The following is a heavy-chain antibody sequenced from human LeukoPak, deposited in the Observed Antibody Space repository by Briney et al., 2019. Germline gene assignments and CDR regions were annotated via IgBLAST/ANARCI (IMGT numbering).Heavy chain of an antibody. V-gene: IGHV3-48*04. CDR2: ISNSASNI. CDR3: ARSYFWTGYGFDP. J-gene: IGHJ5*02. Sequence: AGSLRLSCAASAFTFSSFSMNWVRQAQGKGLEWLSYISNSASNIYYAHSVKGRFTISRDNAKRSLFLQLDSLRAEDTAVYYCARSYFWTGYGFDPWGQGTLVTVSS. D-gene: IGHD3/OR15-3a*01. CDR1: AFTFSSFS.